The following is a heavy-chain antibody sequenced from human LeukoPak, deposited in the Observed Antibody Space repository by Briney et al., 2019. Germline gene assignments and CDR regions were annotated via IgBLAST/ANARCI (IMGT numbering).Heavy chain of an antibody. D-gene: IGHD2-2*01. CDR1: GFTFCDDA. CDR2: IRSKAYGGTT. J-gene: IGHJ4*02. V-gene: IGHV3-49*04. Sequence: GGSLRLSCTASGFTFCDDAMSSVRQAPGKGLEWVGFIRSKAYGGTTEYAASVKGRFTISRDDSKSIAYLQMNSLKTEDTAVYYCTRALCSSTSCFDDYWGQGTLVTVSS. CDR3: TRALCSSTSCFDDY.